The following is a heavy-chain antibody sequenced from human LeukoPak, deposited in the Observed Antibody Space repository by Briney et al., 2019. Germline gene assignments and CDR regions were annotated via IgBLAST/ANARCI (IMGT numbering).Heavy chain of an antibody. CDR3: ARGLTTVTEDYYYMDV. V-gene: IGHV1-8*03. CDR2: MNPNSGNT. D-gene: IGHD4-17*01. Sequence: ASVKVSCKASGYTFTSYDINWVRQATGQGLEWMGWMNPNSGNTGYAQKFQGRVIITRNTSISTAYMELSSLRSEDTAVYYCARGLTTVTEDYYYMDVWGKGTTVTVSS. CDR1: GYTFTSYD. J-gene: IGHJ6*03.